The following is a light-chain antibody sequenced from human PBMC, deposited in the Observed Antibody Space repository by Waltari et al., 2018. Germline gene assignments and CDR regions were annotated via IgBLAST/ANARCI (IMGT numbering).Light chain of an antibody. CDR2: HAS. CDR3: QQRANWPPLT. Sequence: EIVLTQSPATRTLSAGERATLSCRASQSVSHFLAWYQQKPGQAPRLLIYHASNRATGIPARFSGRGSGTDVTLTISSLEPGDSAIYYCQQRANWPPLTFGGGTRVEI. V-gene: IGKV3-11*01. J-gene: IGKJ4*01. CDR1: QSVSHF.